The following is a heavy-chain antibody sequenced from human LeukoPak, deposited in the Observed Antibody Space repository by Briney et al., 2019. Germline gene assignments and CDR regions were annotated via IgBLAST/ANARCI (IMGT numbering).Heavy chain of an antibody. V-gene: IGHV3-53*01. D-gene: IGHD6-13*01. CDR3: ARAGLSRAAAGLFDY. J-gene: IGHJ4*02. CDR1: GFNVNSVY. Sequence: GGSLRLSCAASGFNVNSVYMNWVRQAPGKGLEWVSVLYSGGTAFYADSVKGRFTISRDDSKNTLYLQMSSLGVKDTAVYYCARAGLSRAAAGLFDYWGQGALVTVSS. CDR2: LYSGGTA.